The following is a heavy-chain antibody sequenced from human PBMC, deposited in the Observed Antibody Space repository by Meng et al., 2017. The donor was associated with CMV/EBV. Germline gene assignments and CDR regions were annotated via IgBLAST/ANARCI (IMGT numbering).Heavy chain of an antibody. CDR2: MNPNSGNT. CDR1: GYTFTSYE. D-gene: IGHD3-3*01. V-gene: IGHV1-8*03. J-gene: IGHJ3*02. CDR3: ARNPQKGYDFWSGYSQAWNDAFDI. Sequence: ASVTVSCKASGYTFTSYEINWVRQATGQGLEWMGWMNPNSGNTGFAQKFQGRVTITRNTYISTAYMELSSLRSEDTAVYYCARNPQKGYDFWSGYSQAWNDAFDIWGQGTMVTVSS.